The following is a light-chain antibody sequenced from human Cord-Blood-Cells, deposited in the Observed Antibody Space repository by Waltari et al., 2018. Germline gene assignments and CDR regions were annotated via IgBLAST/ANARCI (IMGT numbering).Light chain of an antibody. V-gene: IGKV3-11*01. Sequence: EIVLTQSPATLSLSPGERATLSCRASQSVSSYLAWYQQKPGQAPRLLIYDASNGATGIPARFSGSGSGTDFTLTISSLGPEDFAGYYCQQRSNWPPITFGQGTRLEIK. J-gene: IGKJ5*01. CDR2: DAS. CDR3: QQRSNWPPIT. CDR1: QSVSSY.